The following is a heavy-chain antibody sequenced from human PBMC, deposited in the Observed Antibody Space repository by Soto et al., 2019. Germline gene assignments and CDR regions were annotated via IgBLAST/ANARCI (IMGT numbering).Heavy chain of an antibody. V-gene: IGHV4-4*02. CDR2: VYHSGST. J-gene: IGHJ4*02. CDR3: ASTSTSGTRFDY. D-gene: IGHD1-1*01. CDR1: GGSISTSNW. Sequence: QVQLQESGPGLVKPSGTLSLTCAVSGGSISTSNWWSWVRQPPGKGLEWIGEVYHSGSTNYNPSFKSRVGMSVDKSKNQFSLKLNSVIAADTALYYCASTSTSGTRFDYWGQGSLVPVSS.